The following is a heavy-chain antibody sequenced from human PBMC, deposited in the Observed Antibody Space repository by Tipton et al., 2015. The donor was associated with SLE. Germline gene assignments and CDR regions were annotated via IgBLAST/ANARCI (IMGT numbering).Heavy chain of an antibody. CDR3: ARDPMTTVTRDAFDI. V-gene: IGHV3-30*04. CDR1: GFTFSSYA. D-gene: IGHD4-17*01. J-gene: IGHJ3*02. Sequence: SLRLSCAASGFTFSSYAMHWVRQAPGKGLEWWAVLSFDGSNKYYADSVKGRFTISRDNSKNTLYLQMTSLRAEDTAVYYCARDPMTTVTRDAFDIWGQGTMVTVSS. CDR2: LSFDGSNK.